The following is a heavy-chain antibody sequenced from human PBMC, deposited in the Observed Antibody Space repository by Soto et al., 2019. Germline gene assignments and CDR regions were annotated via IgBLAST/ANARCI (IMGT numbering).Heavy chain of an antibody. CDR2: IGPESGAT. Sequence: QVQLVQSGAEVKKPGASVKVSCKASGYTFTGHYIHWVRQAPEQGPEWMGEIGPESGATRYAQKFQGRVTMTRDTSITTVYMELKNLSPDDTAVYYCGRGRSGQIVVFYWGQGTPVTVSS. V-gene: IGHV1-2*02. D-gene: IGHD1-26*01. CDR1: GYTFTGHY. J-gene: IGHJ4*02. CDR3: GRGRSGQIVVFY.